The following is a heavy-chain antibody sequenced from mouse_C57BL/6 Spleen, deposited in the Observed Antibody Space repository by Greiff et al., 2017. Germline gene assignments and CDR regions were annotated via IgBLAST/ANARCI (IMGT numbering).Heavy chain of an antibody. J-gene: IGHJ3*01. V-gene: IGHV1-59*01. CDR1: GYTFTSYW. D-gene: IGHD3-2*02. Sequence: QVQLQQPGAELVRPGTSVKLSCKASGYTFTSYWMHWVKQRPGQGLEWIGVIDPSDSYTNYNQKFKGKATLTVDTSSSTAYMQLSSLTSEDSAVXYCARPRQLRLFWFAYWGQGTLVTVSA. CDR3: ARPRQLRLFWFAY. CDR2: IDPSDSYT.